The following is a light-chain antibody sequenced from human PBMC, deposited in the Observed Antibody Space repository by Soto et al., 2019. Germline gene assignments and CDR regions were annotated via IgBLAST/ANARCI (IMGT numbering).Light chain of an antibody. CDR2: GES. Sequence: EIVLTQSPGTLSLSPGERATLSCRTSQSVSNNYLAWYQQKPGQAPRLLIYGESSRATGIPDRFSGSGSGTDFTLSISRLEPEDFAVYYRQQYSSLWTFGQGTKVDIK. CDR3: QQYSSLWT. CDR1: QSVSNNY. V-gene: IGKV3-20*01. J-gene: IGKJ1*01.